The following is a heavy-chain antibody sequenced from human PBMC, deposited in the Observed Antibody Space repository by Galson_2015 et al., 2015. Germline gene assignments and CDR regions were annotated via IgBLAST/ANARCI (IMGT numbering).Heavy chain of an antibody. CDR1: GFTFSSYG. D-gene: IGHD5-18*01. J-gene: IGHJ4*02. CDR2: ISYDGSNK. CDR3: ARDGIWVQLWYFDS. V-gene: IGHV3-30*03. Sequence: SLRLSCAASGFTFSSYGMHWVRQAPGKGLEWVSAISYDGSNKYYADSVKGRFTISRDNSKNTLYLQMNRLRAEDTAVYYCARDGIWVQLWYFDSWGQGTQVTVSS.